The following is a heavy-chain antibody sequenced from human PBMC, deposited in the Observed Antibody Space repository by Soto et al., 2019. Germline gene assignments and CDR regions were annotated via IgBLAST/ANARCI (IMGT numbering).Heavy chain of an antibody. Sequence: GGSLRLSCAASGFTFSSYAMSWVRQAPGKGLEWVSAISGSGGSTYYADSVKGRFTISRDNSKNTLYLQMNSLRAEDTAVYYCATYTVVVPAAIGKTGYSYSYYYGMDVWGQGTTVTVSS. J-gene: IGHJ6*02. CDR1: GFTFSSYA. D-gene: IGHD2-2*02. CDR3: ATYTVVVPAAIGKTGYSYSYYYGMDV. CDR2: ISGSGGST. V-gene: IGHV3-23*01.